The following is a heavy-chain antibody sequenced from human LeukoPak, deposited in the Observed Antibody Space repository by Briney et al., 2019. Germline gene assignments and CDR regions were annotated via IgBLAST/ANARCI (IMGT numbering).Heavy chain of an antibody. J-gene: IGHJ4*02. D-gene: IGHD1-26*01. CDR1: GFTFSSYG. V-gene: IGHV3-30*18. CDR2: ISYDGSIK. Sequence: GGSLRLSCAASGFTFSSYGMHWVRQAPGKGLEWVAVISYDGSIKYYADSVKGRFTISRDNSKNTLYLQMNSLRAEDTAVYYCAKSPRGIVGATFDYWGQGTLVTVSS. CDR3: AKSPRGIVGATFDY.